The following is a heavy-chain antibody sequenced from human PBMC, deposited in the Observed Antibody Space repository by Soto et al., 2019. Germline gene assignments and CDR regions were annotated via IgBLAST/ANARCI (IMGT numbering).Heavy chain of an antibody. D-gene: IGHD5-12*01. J-gene: IGHJ5*02. CDR2: IYYSGST. CDR3: APQRLRFYWFDP. V-gene: IGHV4-39*01. CDR1: GGSITSYH. Sequence: SETLSLTCIVSGGSITSYHWGWIRQPPGKGLEWIGSIYYSGSTYYNPSLKSRVTISVDTSKNQFSLKLSSVTAADTAVYYCAPQRLRFYWFDPWGQGTLVTVSS.